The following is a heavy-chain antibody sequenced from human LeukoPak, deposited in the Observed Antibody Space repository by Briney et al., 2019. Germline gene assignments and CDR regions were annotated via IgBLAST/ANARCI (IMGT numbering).Heavy chain of an antibody. D-gene: IGHD2-8*02. CDR1: GGSMSDYY. J-gene: IGHJ4*02. Sequence: SETLSLTCTVSGGSMSDYYWSWIRQPPREGLEWIGCIYYSGSTDYNPSLKSRVTMSVDTSKNQFSLKLRSVTAADTALYYCARVASTGPFDYWGQGTLVTVSS. CDR2: IYYSGST. V-gene: IGHV4-59*01. CDR3: ARVASTGPFDY.